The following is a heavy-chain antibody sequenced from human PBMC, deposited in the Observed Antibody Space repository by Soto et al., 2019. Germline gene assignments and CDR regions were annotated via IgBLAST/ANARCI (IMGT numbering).Heavy chain of an antibody. CDR2: IIPIFGTA. D-gene: IGHD3-22*01. J-gene: IGHJ6*02. Sequence: QVQLVESGGGVVQPGRSLRLSCAASGFTFSSYAISWVRQAPGQGLEWMGGIIPIFGTANYAQKFQGRVTITADESTSTAYMELSSLRSEDTAVYYCARESGPYYYDSSGYYSYYGMDVWGQGTTVTVSS. V-gene: IGHV1-69*01. CDR1: GFTFSSYA. CDR3: ARESGPYYYDSSGYYSYYGMDV.